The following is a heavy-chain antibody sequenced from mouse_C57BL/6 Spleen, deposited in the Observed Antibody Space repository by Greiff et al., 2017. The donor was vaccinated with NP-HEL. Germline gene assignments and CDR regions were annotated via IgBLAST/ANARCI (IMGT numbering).Heavy chain of an antibody. D-gene: IGHD4-1*01. J-gene: IGHJ2*01. CDR1: GYTFTSYT. CDR3: ARFELGRRFDY. Sequence: QVQLKESGAELARPGASVKMSCKASGYTFTSYTMHWVKQRPGQGLEWIGYINPSSGYTKYNQKFKDKATLTADKSSSTDYMQLSSLTYEDAAVYYCARFELGRRFDYWGQGTTLTVSS. CDR2: INPSSGYT. V-gene: IGHV1-4*01.